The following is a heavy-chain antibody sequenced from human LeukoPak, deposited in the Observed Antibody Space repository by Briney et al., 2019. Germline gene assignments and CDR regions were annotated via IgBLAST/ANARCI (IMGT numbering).Heavy chain of an antibody. CDR3: ARGLLTGGYDN. J-gene: IGHJ4*02. CDR2: IYYTGST. CDR1: GGSISPYY. D-gene: IGHD5-18*01. Sequence: KPSETLSLTCTVSGGSISPYYWSWVRQPPGKGLEWIGYIYYTGSTDYNPSLKSPVTISVDPSKNQFSLELRSVTAADTAVYYCARGLLTGGYDNWGQGTLVTVSS. V-gene: IGHV4-59*01.